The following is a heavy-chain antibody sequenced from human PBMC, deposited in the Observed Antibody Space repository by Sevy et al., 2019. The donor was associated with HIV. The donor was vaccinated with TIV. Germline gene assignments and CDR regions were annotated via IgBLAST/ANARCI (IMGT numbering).Heavy chain of an antibody. CDR3: ARDYGATVAGTIDY. Sequence: ASVKVSSKASGYTFTGYYMHWVRQAPGQGLEWMGWINPNSGGTNYAQKYQDRVTMTRDTSISTAYMELSRLRSDDTAVYYCARDYGATVAGTIDYWGQGTLVTVSS. CDR1: GYTFTGYY. CDR2: INPNSGGT. D-gene: IGHD6-19*01. J-gene: IGHJ4*02. V-gene: IGHV1-2*02.